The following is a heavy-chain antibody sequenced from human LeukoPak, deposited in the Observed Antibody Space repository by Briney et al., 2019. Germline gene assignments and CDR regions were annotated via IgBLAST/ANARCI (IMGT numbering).Heavy chain of an antibody. D-gene: IGHD3-3*01. J-gene: IGHJ5*02. CDR2: IRSKANSYAT. V-gene: IGHV3-73*01. Sequence: PGGSLRLSCAASGFTFSGSAMHWVRQASGKGREWVGRIRSKANSYATAYAASVEGRFTISRDDSKNTAYLQMNSLKTEDTAVYYCTSRFDFWSGSNQFDPWGQGTLVTVSS. CDR1: GFTFSGSA. CDR3: TSRFDFWSGSNQFDP.